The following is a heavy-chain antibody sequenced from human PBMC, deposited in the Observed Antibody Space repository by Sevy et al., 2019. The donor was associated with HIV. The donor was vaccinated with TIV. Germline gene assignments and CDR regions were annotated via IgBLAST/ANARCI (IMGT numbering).Heavy chain of an antibody. Sequence: GGSLRLSFAASGFTLAKYSMSWVRQAPGRGLEWVSTFSFGCGRINYADSVKGRFTISRDDSKNTLFLQMNSLRAEDTATYFCAREGCTQPHDYWGQGTLVTVSS. CDR3: AREGCTQPHDY. CDR1: GFTLAKYS. J-gene: IGHJ4*02. D-gene: IGHD2-8*01. V-gene: IGHV3-23*01. CDR2: FSFGCGRI.